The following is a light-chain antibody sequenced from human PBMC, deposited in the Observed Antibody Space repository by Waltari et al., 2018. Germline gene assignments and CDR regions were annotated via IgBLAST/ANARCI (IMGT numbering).Light chain of an antibody. CDR2: VNP. CDR3: QSYDSSLRGFYV. Sequence: QSVLTQPPSLSVAPGQMVTISCTGSSSNIGAGYGVQWYQKFPGTAPKLLIYVNPNRPSGFHARFAGSKSGTSASLAIIGLQAEDEADYYWQSYDSSLRGFYVFGTGTKVTV. V-gene: IGLV1-40*01. J-gene: IGLJ1*01. CDR1: SSNIGAGYG.